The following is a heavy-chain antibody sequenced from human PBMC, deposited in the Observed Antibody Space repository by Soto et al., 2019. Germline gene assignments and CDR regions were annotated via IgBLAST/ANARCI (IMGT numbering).Heavy chain of an antibody. D-gene: IGHD1-26*01. CDR1: GFTFSSYA. CDR3: AKDQGNTVVGASRGFAH. CDR2: ISSNGGST. Sequence: GSLRLSCSASGFTFSSYAMHCVRQAPGKGLEYVSAISSNGGSTYYADSVKGRFTISRDNSENTLYLQMNSLRAEDTAVYYCAKDQGNTVVGASRGFAHWGHGSLVTVSS. J-gene: IGHJ4*01. V-gene: IGHV3-64*04.